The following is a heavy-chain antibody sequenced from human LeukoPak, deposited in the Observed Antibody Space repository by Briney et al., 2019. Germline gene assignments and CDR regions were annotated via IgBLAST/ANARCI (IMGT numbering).Heavy chain of an antibody. CDR1: GFTFSHFG. D-gene: IGHD2-15*01. Sequence: GGSLRPSCAASGFTFSHFGMHWVRQAPGKGLEWVAFIRYDGTNRYYADLGKGRFTISRDNSKNTLYLQMNSLRAEDTAVYYCVKVIYCNGDSCYGEYFQHWGQGTLVTVSS. J-gene: IGHJ1*01. CDR3: VKVIYCNGDSCYGEYFQH. V-gene: IGHV3-30*02. CDR2: IRYDGTNR.